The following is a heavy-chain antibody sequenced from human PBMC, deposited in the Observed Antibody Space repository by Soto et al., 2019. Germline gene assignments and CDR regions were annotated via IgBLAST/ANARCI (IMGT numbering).Heavy chain of an antibody. J-gene: IGHJ4*02. CDR1: TGSMSSNNW. V-gene: IGHV4-4*02. CDR2: ISHSGST. CDR3: ARGNDYRFED. Sequence: QVQLQESGPGLVKPSETLSLTCDVSTGSMSSNNWWTWVRQPPGKGLEWLGEISHSGSTNYSPSLRSRVTISVDWSRNQFSLTLNSLTAADTAVYYWARGNDYRFEDGGQGTLVTVSS. D-gene: IGHD4-17*01.